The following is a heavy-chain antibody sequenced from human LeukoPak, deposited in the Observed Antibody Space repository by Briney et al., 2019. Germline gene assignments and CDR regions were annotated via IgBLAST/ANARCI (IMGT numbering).Heavy chain of an antibody. J-gene: IGHJ2*01. D-gene: IGHD3-22*01. Sequence: ASVKVSCKASGYTFTSYYMHWVRQAPGQGLEWMGIINPSGGSTSYAQNFQGRVTMTRDTSTSTVYMELSSLRSEDTAVYYCARAVTMIVVVRHFWYFDLWGRGTLVTVSS. CDR3: ARAVTMIVVVRHFWYFDL. V-gene: IGHV1-46*01. CDR1: GYTFTSYY. CDR2: INPSGGST.